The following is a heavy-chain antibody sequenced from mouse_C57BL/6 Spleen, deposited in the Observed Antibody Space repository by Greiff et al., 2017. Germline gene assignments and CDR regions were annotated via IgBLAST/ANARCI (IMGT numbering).Heavy chain of an antibody. J-gene: IGHJ2*01. CDR1: GYTFTDYY. CDR2: INPNNGGT. CDR3: AREGGGTDY. D-gene: IGHD4-1*01. V-gene: IGHV1-26*01. Sequence: DVQLQQSGPELVKPGASVKISCKASGYTFTDYYMNWVKQSHGKSLEWIGDINPNNGGTSYNQKFKGKATLTVDKSSSTAYMELRSRTSEDSAVYYCAREGGGTDYWGQGTTLTVSS.